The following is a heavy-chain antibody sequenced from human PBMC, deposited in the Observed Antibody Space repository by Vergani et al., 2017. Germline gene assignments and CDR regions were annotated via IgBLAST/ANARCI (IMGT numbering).Heavy chain of an antibody. D-gene: IGHD6-13*01. CDR2: INPNSGGT. J-gene: IGHJ6*03. CDR3: ARDGSSSWPYYYYSMDV. Sequence: QVQLVQSGAEVKKPGASVKVSCKASGYTFTGYYMHWVRQAPGQGLEWMGWINPNSGGTNYAQKFQGRVTMTRDTSISTAYMELSRLRSDDTAVYYCARDGSSSWPYYYYSMDVWGKGTTVTVSS. V-gene: IGHV1-2*02. CDR1: GYTFTGYY.